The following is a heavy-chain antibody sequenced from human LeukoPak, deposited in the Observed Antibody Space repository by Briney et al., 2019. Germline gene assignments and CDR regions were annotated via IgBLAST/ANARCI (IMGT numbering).Heavy chain of an antibody. CDR2: IRYDGSNK. D-gene: IGHD6-6*01. Sequence: GGSLRLSCAASGFTFSSYGMHWVRQSPGRGLEWVAFIRYDGSNKYYADSVKGLFTISRDNSKNTLYLQMNSLRAEDTAVYYCAKDLGYSSSYNITLLDYWGQGTLVTVSS. V-gene: IGHV3-30*02. CDR1: GFTFSSYG. CDR3: AKDLGYSSSYNITLLDY. J-gene: IGHJ4*02.